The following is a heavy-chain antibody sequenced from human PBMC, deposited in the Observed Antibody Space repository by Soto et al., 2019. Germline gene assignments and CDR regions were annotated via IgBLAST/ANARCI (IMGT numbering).Heavy chain of an antibody. J-gene: IGHJ4*02. D-gene: IGHD3-22*01. Sequence: GGSLRLSCAASGFIFNNYAMSWVRQAPGKGLEWVSTVSVSGGTTYYADSLNGRFTISRDNSKKTVYLQMNRLRADDTAIYYCAKGVYYYDSSGYRLFDYWGQGSLVTVSS. CDR1: GFIFNNYA. CDR3: AKGVYYYDSSGYRLFDY. V-gene: IGHV3-23*01. CDR2: VSVSGGTT.